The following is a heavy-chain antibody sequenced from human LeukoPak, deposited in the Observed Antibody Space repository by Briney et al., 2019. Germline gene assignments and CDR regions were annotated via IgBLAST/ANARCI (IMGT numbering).Heavy chain of an antibody. J-gene: IGHJ6*04. CDR1: GGSFSGYY. CDR2: TNHSGST. Sequence: SETLSLTCAVYGGSFSGYYWSRIRQPPGKGLEWIGETNHSGSTNYNPSLKSRVTISVDTSKNQFSLKLSSVTAADTAVYYCARGSIVVVPAAEGGMDVWGKGTTVTVSS. CDR3: ARGSIVVVPAAEGGMDV. D-gene: IGHD2-2*01. V-gene: IGHV4-34*01.